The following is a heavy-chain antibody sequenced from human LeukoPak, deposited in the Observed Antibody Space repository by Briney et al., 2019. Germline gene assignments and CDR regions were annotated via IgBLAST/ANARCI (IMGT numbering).Heavy chain of an antibody. D-gene: IGHD2-15*01. Sequence: SETLSLTCTVSGGSINNYYWSWIRQPAGKGREWIERIYTRGSTNSNPSLKSRVTMSVDTSKNQFSLRPSSVTAADTAVYYCARGRYCSADICSGGDAFDIWGQGTMVSVSS. V-gene: IGHV4-4*07. CDR3: ARGRYCSADICSGGDAFDI. CDR2: IYTRGST. J-gene: IGHJ3*02. CDR1: GGSINNYY.